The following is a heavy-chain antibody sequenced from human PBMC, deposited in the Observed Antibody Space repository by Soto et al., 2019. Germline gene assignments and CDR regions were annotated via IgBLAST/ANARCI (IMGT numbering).Heavy chain of an antibody. CDR2: IIPIFGTA. J-gene: IGHJ4*02. CDR3: ARDSGTGERWFGEFFY. CDR1: GGTFSSYA. D-gene: IGHD3-10*01. V-gene: IGHV1-69*01. Sequence: QVQLVQSGAEVKKPGSSVKVSCKASGGTFSSYAISWVRQAPGQGLEWMGGIIPIFGTANYAQKFQGRVTITADESTSTAYMELSSLRPEDTAVYYCARDSGTGERWFGEFFYWGQGTLVTVSS.